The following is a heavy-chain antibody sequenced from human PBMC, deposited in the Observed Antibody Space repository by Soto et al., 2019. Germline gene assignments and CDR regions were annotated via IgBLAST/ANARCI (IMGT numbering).Heavy chain of an antibody. V-gene: IGHV4-30-4*01. CDR1: GGSISSGDYY. Sequence: QVQLQESGPGLVKPSQTLSLTCTVSGGSISSGDYYWSWIRQPPGKGLEWIGYIYYSGSTYYNPSLKSRVTISVDTSKNQFSLKLSSVTAADTAVYYCARGSGVTMVRGVLSYFDYWGQGTLVTVSS. CDR2: IYYSGST. CDR3: ARGSGVTMVRGVLSYFDY. J-gene: IGHJ4*02. D-gene: IGHD3-10*01.